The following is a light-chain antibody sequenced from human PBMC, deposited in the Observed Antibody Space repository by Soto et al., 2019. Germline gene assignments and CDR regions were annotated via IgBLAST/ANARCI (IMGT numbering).Light chain of an antibody. CDR1: SSDVGGYNY. CDR3: SSYTSSSTLV. J-gene: IGLJ1*01. V-gene: IGLV2-14*01. CDR2: EVS. Sequence: QPVLTQPASVSGSPGQSITISCTGTSSDVGGYNYVSWYQQHPGKAPKLMIYEVSNRPSGVSNRFSGSKSGNTASLTISGLQAEDEADYYCSSYTSSSTLVFGTGTKGTVL.